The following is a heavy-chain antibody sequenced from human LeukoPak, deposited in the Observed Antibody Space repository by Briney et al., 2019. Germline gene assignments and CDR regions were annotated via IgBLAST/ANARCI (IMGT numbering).Heavy chain of an antibody. J-gene: IGHJ4*02. Sequence: PGGSLRLSCAASGFNFGSYSMTWVRQAPGKGLVWVSRINSDGGSTSYADSVKGRFTISRDNAKNTLYLQMNNLRTEDTAVYYCARAFQGGLNDYWGQGTLVTVSS. CDR1: GFNFGSYS. D-gene: IGHD3-10*01. V-gene: IGHV3-74*01. CDR3: ARAFQGGLNDY. CDR2: INSDGGST.